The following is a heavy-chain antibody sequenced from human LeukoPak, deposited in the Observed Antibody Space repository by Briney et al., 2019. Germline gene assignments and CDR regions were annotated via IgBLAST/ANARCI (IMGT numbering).Heavy chain of an antibody. D-gene: IGHD5-18*01. J-gene: IGHJ4*02. V-gene: IGHV4-39*01. Sequence: KASETLSLTCTVSGGSISSSSYYWGWIRRPPGKGLEWIGSIYYSGSTYYNPSLKSRVTISVDTSKNQFSLKLSSVTAADTAVYYCACRTAMVFDYWGQGTLVTVSS. CDR3: ACRTAMVFDY. CDR1: GGSISSSSYY. CDR2: IYYSGST.